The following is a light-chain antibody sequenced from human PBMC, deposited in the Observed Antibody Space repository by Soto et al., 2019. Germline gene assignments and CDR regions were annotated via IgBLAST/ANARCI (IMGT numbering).Light chain of an antibody. V-gene: IGLV2-8*01. CDR1: SSDVGGYNY. J-gene: IGLJ2*01. CDR3: SSFAGNNNLV. Sequence: QPVLTQPPSASGSPGQSVTISCTGTSSDVGGYNYVSWYQQHPGKAPKLMISEVSKRPSGVPDRFSGSKSGNTASLTVSGPQAEDEADYYCSSFAGNNNLVFGGGTQLTVL. CDR2: EVS.